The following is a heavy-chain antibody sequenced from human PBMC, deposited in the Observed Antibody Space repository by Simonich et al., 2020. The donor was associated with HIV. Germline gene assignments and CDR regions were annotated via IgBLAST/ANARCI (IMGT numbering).Heavy chain of an antibody. J-gene: IGHJ4*02. CDR2: IKSKTEGETT. Sequence: EVQLVESGGGLVKPGGSLRLSCAASGFTFSNAWMSWVRQAPVKGLEWFGRIKSKTEGETTHYAAPVKGRFTISRDDSKNTLYLQMNSLKTEDTAVYFCTTDDYSYYFDYWGQGTLVTVSS. CDR3: TTDDYSYYFDY. CDR1: GFTFSNAW. V-gene: IGHV3-15*01. D-gene: IGHD2-15*01.